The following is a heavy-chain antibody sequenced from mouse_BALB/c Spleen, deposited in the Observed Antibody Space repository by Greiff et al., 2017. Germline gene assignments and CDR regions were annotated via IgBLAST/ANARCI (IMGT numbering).Heavy chain of an antibody. CDR3: ARYYGSSYDAMDY. D-gene: IGHD1-1*01. CDR2: IYPGDGDT. J-gene: IGHJ4*01. Sequence: VQLQQSGAELVRPGSSVKISCKASGYAFSSYWMNWVKQRPGQGLEWIGQIYPGDGDTNYNGKFKGKATLTADKSSSTAYMQLSSLTSEDSAVYFCARYYGSSYDAMDYWGQGTSVTVSS. V-gene: IGHV1-80*01. CDR1: GYAFSSYW.